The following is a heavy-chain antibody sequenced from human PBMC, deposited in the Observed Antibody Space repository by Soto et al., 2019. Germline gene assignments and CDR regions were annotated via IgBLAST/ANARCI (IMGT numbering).Heavy chain of an antibody. D-gene: IGHD6-19*01. Sequence: PSETLYLTCSFSGGSINGSYWSCIRQSPGKGLEWLGYFYYTGSTNYSPSLRSRVSISVDTSKNEFSLRLSSVTAADTAVYFCARSVAVPGAHIDYWGQGTQVTVSS. V-gene: IGHV4-59*01. CDR3: ARSVAVPGAHIDY. J-gene: IGHJ4*02. CDR2: FYYTGST. CDR1: GGSINGSY.